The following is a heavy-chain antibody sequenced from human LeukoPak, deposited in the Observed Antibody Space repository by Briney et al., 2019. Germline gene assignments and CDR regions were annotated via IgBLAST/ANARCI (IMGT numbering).Heavy chain of an antibody. CDR1: GGSISSYY. CDR2: IYYSGST. D-gene: IGHD2/OR15-2a*01. CDR3: ARGSEYSDY. J-gene: IGHJ4*02. V-gene: IGHV4-59*12. Sequence: PSETLSLTCTVSGGSISSYYWSWIRQPPGKGLEWIGYIYYSGSTNYNPSLKSRVTISVDTSKNQFSLKLSSVTAADTAVYYCARGSEYSDYWGQGTLVTVSS.